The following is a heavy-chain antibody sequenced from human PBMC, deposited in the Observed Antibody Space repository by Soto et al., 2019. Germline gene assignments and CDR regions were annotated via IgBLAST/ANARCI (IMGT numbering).Heavy chain of an antibody. D-gene: IGHD2-2*01. CDR3: ARDTSNSFDY. CDR2: ISPYNGNT. CDR1: GYTFNTYF. V-gene: IGHV1-18*01. Sequence: HVQLVQSGGELKKPGASVTVSCNTSGYTFNTYFISWVRQAPGQGLEWMGWISPYNGNTKYGEKFQGRVTMTTDTFTRTAYMELRNLRFDDTAVYYCARDTSNSFDYWGQGTLVTVSS. J-gene: IGHJ4*02.